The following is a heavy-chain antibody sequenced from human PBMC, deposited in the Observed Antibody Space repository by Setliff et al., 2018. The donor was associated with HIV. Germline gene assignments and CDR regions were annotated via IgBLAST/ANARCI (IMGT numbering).Heavy chain of an antibody. D-gene: IGHD4-17*01. CDR1: GFTFSTYG. V-gene: IGHV3-48*04. J-gene: IGHJ4*02. CDR3: ARSPYGDYGLDY. CDR2: ISSRGSTI. Sequence: PGGSMRLSCAASGFTFSTYGMHWVRQAPGKGLEWVAYISSRGSTIYYADSVKGRFTISRDNAKNSLYPQMNTLRAEDTAVYFCARSPYGDYGLDYWGQGTLVTVSS.